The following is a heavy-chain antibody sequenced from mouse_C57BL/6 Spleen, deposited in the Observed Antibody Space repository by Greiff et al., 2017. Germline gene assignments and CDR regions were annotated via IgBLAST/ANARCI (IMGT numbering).Heavy chain of an antibody. CDR2: IDPSDSET. CDR1: GYTFTSYW. Sequence: VQLQQPGAELVRPGSSVKLSCKASGYTFTSYWMHWVKQRPIQGLEWIGNIDPSDSETHYNQKFKDKATLTVDKSSSTAYMQLSSLTSEDSAVYYCAREGYDRVYYFDYWGQGTTLTVSS. V-gene: IGHV1-52*01. D-gene: IGHD2-2*01. CDR3: AREGYDRVYYFDY. J-gene: IGHJ2*01.